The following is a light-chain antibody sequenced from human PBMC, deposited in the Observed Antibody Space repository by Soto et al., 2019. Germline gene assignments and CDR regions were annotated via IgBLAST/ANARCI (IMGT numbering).Light chain of an antibody. J-gene: IGKJ1*01. V-gene: IGKV1-39*01. Sequence: DIQMTQSPSSLSASVGDRVTITCRASQRISTYLNWYQHKPGKAPKLLIYAASSLKSRVPSRFSGSGVGTDFTLPLSSLQPADLAAYYCQQRYSTPSAFGQATKVEIK. CDR2: AAS. CDR1: QRISTY. CDR3: QQRYSTPSA.